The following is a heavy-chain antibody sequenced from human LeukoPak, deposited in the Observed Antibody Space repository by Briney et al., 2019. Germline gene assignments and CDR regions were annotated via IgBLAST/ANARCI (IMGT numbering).Heavy chain of an antibody. CDR1: GGTFSGYY. CDR2: INYSGST. V-gene: IGHV4-34*01. CDR3: AGDYYGSVSSDY. D-gene: IGHD3-10*01. Sequence: SETLSLTCAVYGGTFSGYYWSWIRQPPGKGLEWIGEINYSGSTNYNPSLKSRVTISVDTSKNQFSLKLSSVTAADTAVYSCAGDYYGSVSSDYWGQGTLVTVSA. J-gene: IGHJ4*02.